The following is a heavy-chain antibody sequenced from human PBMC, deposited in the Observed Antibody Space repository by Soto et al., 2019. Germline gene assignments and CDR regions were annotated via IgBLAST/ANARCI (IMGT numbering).Heavy chain of an antibody. CDR2: ISADNGKT. D-gene: IGHD1-26*01. CDR1: GYTFTRFS. J-gene: IGHJ5*02. Sequence: QVQLVQSGAEVKKPGASVKVSCKASGYTFTRFSISWVRQAPGQGLEWMGWISADNGKTKYAQKIQGRVTMTTDTSTTTAYMELRSLRSDDTAVYYCARWISGSSSDWFAPWGQGTLVTVSS. V-gene: IGHV1-18*04. CDR3: ARWISGSSSDWFAP.